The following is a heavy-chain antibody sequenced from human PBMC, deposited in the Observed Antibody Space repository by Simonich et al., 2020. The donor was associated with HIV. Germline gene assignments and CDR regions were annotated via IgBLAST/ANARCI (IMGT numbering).Heavy chain of an antibody. J-gene: IGHJ4*02. D-gene: IGHD1-26*01. CDR3: SRQIVGATTAGY. Sequence: EVQLVESGGGLVQPGGSLKLSCAASGFTFSGSSMHWVRQASGKGLEGVGRIRSKANSYATTYAASVKGRFTISRDDSKNTAYLQMNSLKTEDTAVYYCSRQIVGATTAGYWGQGTLVTVSS. V-gene: IGHV3-73*01. CDR2: IRSKANSYAT. CDR1: GFTFSGSS.